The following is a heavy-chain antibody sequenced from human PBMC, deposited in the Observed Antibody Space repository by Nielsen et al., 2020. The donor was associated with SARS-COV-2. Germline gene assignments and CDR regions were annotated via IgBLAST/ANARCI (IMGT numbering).Heavy chain of an antibody. J-gene: IGHJ5*02. CDR3: APRPYGSGTYPP. Sequence: GESLKISCAASGFTFSSYAMGWVRQAPGKGLQWVSSITPSGGGTYYADSVKGRFTISRDNSKNTLYLQMNSLRAEDTAVYYCAPRPYGSGTYPPWGQGTLVTVSS. V-gene: IGHV3-23*01. D-gene: IGHD3-10*01. CDR1: GFTFSSYA. CDR2: ITPSGGGT.